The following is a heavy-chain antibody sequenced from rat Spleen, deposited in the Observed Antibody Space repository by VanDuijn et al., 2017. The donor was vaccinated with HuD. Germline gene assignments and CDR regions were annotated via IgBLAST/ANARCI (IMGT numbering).Heavy chain of an antibody. J-gene: IGHJ2*01. V-gene: IGHV5-22*01. CDR1: GFTFSDYY. CDR3: ARDTIAAISTDYFDY. CDR2: ISYEGSST. D-gene: IGHD1-2*01. Sequence: EVQLVESGGGLVQPGRSLKLSCAASGFTFSDYYMAWVRQAPKKGLEWVASISYEGSSTYYGDSVKGRFTISRDNAKSTLYLQMNSLRSEDTATYYCARDTIAAISTDYFDYWGQGVMVTVSS.